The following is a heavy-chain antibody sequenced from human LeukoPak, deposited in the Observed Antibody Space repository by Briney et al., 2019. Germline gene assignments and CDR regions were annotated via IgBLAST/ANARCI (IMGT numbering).Heavy chain of an antibody. CDR3: ARSSYSYYNTPFDCFDP. J-gene: IGHJ5*02. Sequence: GESLKISCKGSGYNFATYWIAWVRQMPGRGLEWMGIIYPGDSNIKYSPSFQGLVTISADESISTAYLQWSSLKASDTAVYYCARSSYSYYNTPFDCFDPWGQGTLVTVSS. V-gene: IGHV5-51*01. CDR1: GYNFATYW. D-gene: IGHD3-10*01. CDR2: IYPGDSNI.